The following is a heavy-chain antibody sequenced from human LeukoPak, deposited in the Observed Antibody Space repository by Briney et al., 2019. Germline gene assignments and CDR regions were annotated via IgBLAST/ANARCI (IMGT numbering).Heavy chain of an antibody. CDR2: ISSSSSYI. Sequence: GGSLRLSCAASGFTFSSYSMNRVRQAPGKGLEWVSSISSSSSYIYYADSVKGRFTISGDNAKNSLYLQMNSLRAEDTAVYYCARDGGPRYCTNGVCPTPFDYWGQGTLVTVSS. CDR1: GFTFSSYS. D-gene: IGHD2-8*01. J-gene: IGHJ4*02. CDR3: ARDGGPRYCTNGVCPTPFDY. V-gene: IGHV3-21*01.